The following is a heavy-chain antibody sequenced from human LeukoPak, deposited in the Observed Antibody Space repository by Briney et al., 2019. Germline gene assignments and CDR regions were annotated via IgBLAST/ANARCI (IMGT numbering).Heavy chain of an antibody. CDR2: IYSDNT. D-gene: IGHD1-26*01. Sequence: GGSLRLSCTVSGFTVSSNSMSWVRQAPGKGLEWVSFIYSDNTHYSDSVKGRFTISRDNAKNSLYLQMNSLRAEDTAVYYCARDGIVGAITTRWADYWGQGTLVTVSS. J-gene: IGHJ4*02. V-gene: IGHV3-53*01. CDR1: GFTVSSNS. CDR3: ARDGIVGAITTRWADY.